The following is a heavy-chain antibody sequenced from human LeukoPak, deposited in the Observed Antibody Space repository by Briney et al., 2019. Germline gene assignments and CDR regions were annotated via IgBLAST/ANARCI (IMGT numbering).Heavy chain of an antibody. D-gene: IGHD3-22*01. V-gene: IGHV4-61*02. Sequence: SQTLSLTCTVSGGSISSGSYYWSWIRQPAGKGLEWLGRIYTSGSTNYNPSLKSRVTISVDTSKNQFSLKLSSVTAADTAVYYCARDGYDSSGYYFDYWGQGTLVTVSS. CDR3: ARDGYDSSGYYFDY. CDR1: GGSISSGSYY. J-gene: IGHJ4*02. CDR2: IYTSGST.